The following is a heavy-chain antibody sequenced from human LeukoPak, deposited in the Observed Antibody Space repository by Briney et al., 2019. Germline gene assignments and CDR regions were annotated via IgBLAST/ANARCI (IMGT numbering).Heavy chain of an antibody. CDR3: ARGVFDVVVPAAARSTKFDP. J-gene: IGHJ5*02. CDR2: INHSGST. Sequence: SETLSLTCAVYGGSFSGYYWSWIRQPPGKGLEWIGEINHSGSTNYNPSLKSRVTISVDTSKNQFSLKLSSVTAADTAVYYCARGVFDVVVPAAARSTKFDPWGQGTLVTVSS. CDR1: GGSFSGYY. D-gene: IGHD2-2*01. V-gene: IGHV4-34*01.